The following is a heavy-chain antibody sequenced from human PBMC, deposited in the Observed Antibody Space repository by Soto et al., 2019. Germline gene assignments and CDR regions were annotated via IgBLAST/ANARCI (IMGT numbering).Heavy chain of an antibody. CDR3: ARDPDDYIWGWGAFDI. V-gene: IGHV1-18*01. J-gene: IGHJ3*02. CDR2: ISAYNGNT. D-gene: IGHD3-16*01. CDR1: GYTFTSYG. Sequence: ASVKVSCKASGYTFTSYGISWVRQAPGQGLEWMGWISAYNGNTNYAQKLKGRVTMTTDTSTSTAYMELRSLRSDDTAVYYCARDPDDYIWGWGAFDIWGQGTMVTVSS.